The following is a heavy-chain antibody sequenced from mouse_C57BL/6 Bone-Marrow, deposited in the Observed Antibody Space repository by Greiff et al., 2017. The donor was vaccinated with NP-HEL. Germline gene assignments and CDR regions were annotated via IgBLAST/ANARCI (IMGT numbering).Heavy chain of an antibody. V-gene: IGHV2-3*01. CDR2: IWGEGST. D-gene: IGHD2-5*01. J-gene: IGHJ2*01. CDR3: AKVDYSNLLDY. CDR1: GFSLTSYG. Sequence: VKLVESGPGLVAPSQSLSITCTVSGFSLTSYGVSWVRQPPGKGLEGLGVIWGEGSTNYHSALISRLSISKYNSKSQVVVKLNSLPTADTATYYYAKVDYSNLLDYWGQGTTHTVSS.